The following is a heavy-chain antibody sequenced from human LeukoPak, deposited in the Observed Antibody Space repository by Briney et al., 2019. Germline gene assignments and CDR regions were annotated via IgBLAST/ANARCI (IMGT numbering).Heavy chain of an antibody. CDR1: GFTFSSYS. Sequence: TGGSLRLSCAASGFTFSSYSMNWVRQAPGKGLEWVSYISSSSSTIYYADSVKGRFTISRDNAKNSLYLQMNSLRDEDTAVYYCARGMEYYYDSSGECFDYWGQGTLVTVSS. D-gene: IGHD3-22*01. V-gene: IGHV3-48*02. CDR3: ARGMEYYYDSSGECFDY. J-gene: IGHJ4*02. CDR2: ISSSSSTI.